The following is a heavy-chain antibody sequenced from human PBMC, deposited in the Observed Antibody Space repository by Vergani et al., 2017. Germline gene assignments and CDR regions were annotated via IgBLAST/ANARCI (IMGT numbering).Heavy chain of an antibody. CDR3: AREAYYDSSALDY. CDR1: GFTFSSYG. V-gene: IGHV3-33*01. CDR2: IWYDGSNK. Sequence: QVQLVESGGGVVQPGRSLRLSCAASGFTFSSYGMHWVRQAPGKGLEWVAVIWYDGSNKYYADSVKGRFTISRDNSKNTLYLQMNSLRAEDTAVYYCAREAYYDSSALDYWGQGTLVTVSS. J-gene: IGHJ4*02. D-gene: IGHD3-22*01.